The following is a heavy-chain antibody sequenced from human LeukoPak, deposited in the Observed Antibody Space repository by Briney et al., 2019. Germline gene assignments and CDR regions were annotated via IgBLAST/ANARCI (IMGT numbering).Heavy chain of an antibody. V-gene: IGHV3-21*04. CDR1: GFTLSSYT. CDR2: ISSSGSYI. Sequence: GGSLRLSCAASGFTLSSYTMNWVRQAPGKGLEWASSISSSGSYIFYADSVKGRFTISRDNSKNTLYLQMNSLRAEDTAVYYCAKVGRSPNWFDPWGQGTLVTVSS. CDR3: AKVGRSPNWFDP. J-gene: IGHJ5*02.